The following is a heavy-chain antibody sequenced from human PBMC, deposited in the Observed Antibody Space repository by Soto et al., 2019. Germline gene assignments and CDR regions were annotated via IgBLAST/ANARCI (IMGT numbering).Heavy chain of an antibody. D-gene: IGHD6-19*01. Sequence: EVQLVESGGGLVQPGGSLRLSCAASGFTFSNYWMSWVRQAPGKGLEGVANINQDGSERYYVDSVKGRFTISRDNAKNSLYLQMNSLRAEDTAVYHCAKDAVGFDYWGQGTLVTVSS. V-gene: IGHV3-7*01. CDR2: INQDGSER. J-gene: IGHJ4*02. CDR3: AKDAVGFDY. CDR1: GFTFSNYW.